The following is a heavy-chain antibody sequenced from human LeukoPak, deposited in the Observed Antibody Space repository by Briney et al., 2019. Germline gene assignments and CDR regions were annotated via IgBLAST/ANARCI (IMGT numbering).Heavy chain of an antibody. J-gene: IGHJ4*02. D-gene: IGHD4/OR15-4a*01. V-gene: IGHV3-7*01. CDR3: ARESMGGRDYHLDS. Sequence: PGGSLRLSCAASGFTFSSYWMTWVRQAPGKGLEWVANIKTDGSHTYYVDFVKGRFTISRDNAKNLLFLQLGSLRADDTGVYYCARESMGGRDYHLDSWGQGTLVTVSS. CDR1: GFTFSSYW. CDR2: IKTDGSHT.